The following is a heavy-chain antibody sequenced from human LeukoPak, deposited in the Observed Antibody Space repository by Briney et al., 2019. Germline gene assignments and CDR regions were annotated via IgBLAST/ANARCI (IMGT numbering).Heavy chain of an antibody. CDR1: GGTFSSYT. J-gene: IGHJ4*02. Sequence: SVKVSCKASGGTFSSYTISWVRQAPGQGLEWMGRIIPILGIANYAQKFQGRVTITADKSTSTAYMELSSLRSEDTAVYYCARYQYYYDSSDYPVDYWGQGTLVTVSS. V-gene: IGHV1-69*02. CDR3: ARYQYYYDSSDYPVDY. CDR2: IIPILGIA. D-gene: IGHD3-22*01.